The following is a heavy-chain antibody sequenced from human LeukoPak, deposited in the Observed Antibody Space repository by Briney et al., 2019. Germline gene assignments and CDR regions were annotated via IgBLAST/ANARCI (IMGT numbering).Heavy chain of an antibody. Sequence: GRSLRLSCAASGFTFDDYAMHWVRQAPGKGLEWVSGISWNSGTIGYADSVKGRFTISRDNAKNSLYLQMNSLRAEDTALYYCAKDVYGSGSYGNLFDYWGQGTLVTVSS. D-gene: IGHD3-10*01. CDR2: ISWNSGTI. J-gene: IGHJ4*02. V-gene: IGHV3-9*01. CDR1: GFTFDDYA. CDR3: AKDVYGSGSYGNLFDY.